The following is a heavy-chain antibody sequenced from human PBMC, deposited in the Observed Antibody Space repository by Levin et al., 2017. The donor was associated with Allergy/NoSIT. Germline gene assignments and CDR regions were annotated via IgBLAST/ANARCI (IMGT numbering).Heavy chain of an antibody. J-gene: IGHJ3*02. CDR1: GFSFSDFH. V-gene: IGHV3-11*01. D-gene: IGHD2-21*02. Sequence: GGSLRLSCVASGFSFSDFHMGWIRQAPEKGLEWTAYISSRSDVIWYADSVKGRFTISRDNAKNSLYLQVASLTAEDTAMYYCARGRAGGDNSDAFDMWGQGAMVTVSS. CDR3: ARGRAGGDNSDAFDM. CDR2: ISSRSDVI.